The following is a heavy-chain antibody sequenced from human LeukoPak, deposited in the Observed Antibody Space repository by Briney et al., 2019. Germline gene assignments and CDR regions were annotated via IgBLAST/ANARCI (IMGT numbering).Heavy chain of an antibody. CDR3: ARDPHIPILWSGYFSRFDP. CDR2: INPSGGST. CDR1: GYTFTSYY. Sequence: GASVKVSCKASGYTFTSYYMHWVRQAPGQGLEWMGIINPSGGSTSYAQKFQGRVTMTRDTSTSTVYMELSSVRSEDTAVYYCARDPHIPILWSGYFSRFDPWGQGTLVTVSS. V-gene: IGHV1-46*01. D-gene: IGHD3-3*01. J-gene: IGHJ5*02.